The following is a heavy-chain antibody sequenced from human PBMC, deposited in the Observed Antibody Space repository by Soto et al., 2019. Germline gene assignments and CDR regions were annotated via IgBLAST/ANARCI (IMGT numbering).Heavy chain of an antibody. D-gene: IGHD6-19*01. CDR3: ARTLAVGYYYYYMDV. CDR2: INASSGST. V-gene: IGHV1-46*03. Sequence: ASVKVSCKASGYTFTSYAMHWVRQAPGQRLEWMGLINASSGSTSYAQKFQGRVTMTRDTSTSTVYMELSSLRSEDTAVYYCARTLAVGYYYYYMDVWGKGTTVTVSS. J-gene: IGHJ6*03. CDR1: GYTFTSYA.